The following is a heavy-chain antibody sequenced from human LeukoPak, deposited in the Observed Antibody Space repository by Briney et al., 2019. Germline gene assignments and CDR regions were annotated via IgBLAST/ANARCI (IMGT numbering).Heavy chain of an antibody. CDR2: IYYSENT. V-gene: IGHV4-59*08. CDR1: GGSISSYY. J-gene: IGHJ4*02. Sequence: PSETQSLTCTVSGGSISSYYWSWIRRPPGKGREWIGYIYYSENTNYNPSLKSRVTMSVDTSNNRFSLRLSSVTAADTAVYYCARQAWKKFDYWGQGTLVTVSS. D-gene: IGHD1-1*01. CDR3: ARQAWKKFDY.